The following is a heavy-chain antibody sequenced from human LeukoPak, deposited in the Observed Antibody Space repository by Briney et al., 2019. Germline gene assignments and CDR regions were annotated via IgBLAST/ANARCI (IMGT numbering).Heavy chain of an antibody. CDR3: ARDAIYHDAFDI. J-gene: IGHJ3*02. Sequence: GGSLRLSCAASGFTFSSYAMHWVRQAPGKGLEWVAVISYDGSNKYYADSVKGRFTISRDNSKNTLYLQMNSLRAEDTAVYYCARDAIYHDAFDIWGQGTMVTVSS. V-gene: IGHV3-30-3*01. CDR1: GFTFSSYA. CDR2: ISYDGSNK. D-gene: IGHD2-2*01.